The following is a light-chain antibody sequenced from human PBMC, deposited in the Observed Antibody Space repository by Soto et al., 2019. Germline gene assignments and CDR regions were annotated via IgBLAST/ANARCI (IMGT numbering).Light chain of an antibody. Sequence: EIVMTQSPATLSVSPGERATLSCRANQSISSNLAWYQQKPGQAPRLLIYGAATRATGIPARFSGSGSGTDLTLTINSLQSEDFAVYYCQMYNKWVGTFGGGTKVDI. J-gene: IGKJ4*01. V-gene: IGKV3-15*01. CDR2: GAA. CDR3: QMYNKWVGT. CDR1: QSISSN.